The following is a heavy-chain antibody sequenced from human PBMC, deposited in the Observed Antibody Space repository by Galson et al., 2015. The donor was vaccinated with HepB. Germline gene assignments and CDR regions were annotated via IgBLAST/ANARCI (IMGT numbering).Heavy chain of an antibody. D-gene: IGHD6-19*01. J-gene: IGHJ6*02. CDR3: ARDHSQQWLAALYYYYGMDV. CDR1: GFTFSSYW. CDR2: IKPDGSEK. V-gene: IGHV3-7*01. Sequence: SVRLSCAASGFTFSSYWMSWVRQAPGKGLEWVANIKPDGSEKYYVDSEKGRFTISRDNAKNSLYLQMNSLRAEDTAVYYCARDHSQQWLAALYYYYGMDVWGQGTTVTVSS.